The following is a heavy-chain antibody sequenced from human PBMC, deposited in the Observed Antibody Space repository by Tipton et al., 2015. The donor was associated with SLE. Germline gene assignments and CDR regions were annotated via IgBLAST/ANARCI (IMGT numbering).Heavy chain of an antibody. CDR3: AGYSSSDLNWFDP. CDR2: IYTSGST. CDR1: GGSISSGSYY. V-gene: IGHV4-61*02. D-gene: IGHD6-6*01. Sequence: LRLSCTVSGGSISSGSYYWSWIRQPAGKGLEWIGRIYTSGSTNYNPSLKSRVTISVDTSKNQFSLKLSSVTAADTAVYYCAGYSSSDLNWFDPWGQGTLVTVSS. J-gene: IGHJ5*02.